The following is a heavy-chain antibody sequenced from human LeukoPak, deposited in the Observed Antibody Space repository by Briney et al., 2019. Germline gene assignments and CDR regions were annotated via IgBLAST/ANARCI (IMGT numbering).Heavy chain of an antibody. Sequence: GSLRLSCVASGFTFSDYYMGWIRQAPGKGLEGVSYMSGGGGDIFYADSVKGRFTISRDNAKNSLYLQMNSLRAEDTAVYYCAKDIVEAGLFFDYWGQGTLVAVSS. V-gene: IGHV3-11*01. D-gene: IGHD3-16*02. J-gene: IGHJ4*02. CDR3: AKDIVEAGLFFDY. CDR1: GFTFSDYY. CDR2: MSGGGGDI.